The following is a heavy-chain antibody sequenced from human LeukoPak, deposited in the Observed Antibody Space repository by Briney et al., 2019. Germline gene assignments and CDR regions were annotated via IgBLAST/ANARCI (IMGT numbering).Heavy chain of an antibody. J-gene: IGHJ2*01. CDR1: GFKFEDYA. D-gene: IGHD3-16*01. CDR3: TKDVFDFGGYFEL. V-gene: IGHV3-9*01. CDR2: ISWNSGSI. Sequence: PGGSLRLSCAASGFKFEDYAMHWLRQAPGKGLEWVSGISWNSGSIGYADSVKGRFTISRDNAKNSLYLQMNSLRTEDTAFYYCTKDVFDFGGYFELWGRGTLVTVSS.